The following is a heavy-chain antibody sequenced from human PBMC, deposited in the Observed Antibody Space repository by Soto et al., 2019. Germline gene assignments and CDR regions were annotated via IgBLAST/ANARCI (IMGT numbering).Heavy chain of an antibody. V-gene: IGHV3-21*06. Sequence: GSLRLSCEASGFTFTSDNMTWVRQAPGKGLGWVSSISSHGRDIFYADSVKGRFTISRDNAKDSLHLQMNSLTGEDSAVYYCARGAALAGKLDLWGQGTLVTVSS. CDR1: GFTFTSDN. CDR3: ARGAALAGKLDL. J-gene: IGHJ4*02. D-gene: IGHD6-19*01. CDR2: ISSHGRDI.